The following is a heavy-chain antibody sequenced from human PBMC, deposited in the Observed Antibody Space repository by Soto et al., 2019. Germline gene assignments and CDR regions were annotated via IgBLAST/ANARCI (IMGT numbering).Heavy chain of an antibody. Sequence: EVQLVQSGAEVKKPGESLKISCKGSGYSFITYWIGWVRQMPGKGLEWMGVIYPGDSDTRYSPSFQGQVTISADKSISTAYLQWSSLKASDTAMYYCARRLTYCGGDCSYNWFDSWGQGTLVTVSS. CDR2: IYPGDSDT. D-gene: IGHD2-21*02. CDR3: ARRLTYCGGDCSYNWFDS. V-gene: IGHV5-51*01. J-gene: IGHJ5*01. CDR1: GYSFITYW.